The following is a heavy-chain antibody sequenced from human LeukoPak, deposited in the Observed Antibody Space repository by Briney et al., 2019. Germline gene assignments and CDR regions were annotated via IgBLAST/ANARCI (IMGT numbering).Heavy chain of an antibody. Sequence: GGSLRLSCAASGLTFSSYCMNWVRQAPGKGLGVSSISSSSHYIYYADSVKGRFTISRDNAKNSVYLLLNSLTPEDTAVYYCARDLRAGGTWSYGVYFDLWGRGTLVTVSS. CDR1: GLTFSSYC. D-gene: IGHD4-17*01. CDR2: ISSSSHYI. J-gene: IGHJ2*01. V-gene: IGHV3-21*01. CDR3: ARDLRAGGTWSYGVYFDL.